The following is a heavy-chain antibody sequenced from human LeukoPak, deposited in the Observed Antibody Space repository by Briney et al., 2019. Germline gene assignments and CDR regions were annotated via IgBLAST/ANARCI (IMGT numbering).Heavy chain of an antibody. J-gene: IGHJ4*02. D-gene: IGHD3-22*01. CDR1: GFTFSSYG. CDR3: ARADSSGSSFDY. CDR2: IWFDGSNK. Sequence: GRSLRLSCAVSGFTFSSYGFHWVRQAPGKGLEWVAVIWFDGSNKYYADSVKGRFTISRDNSKNTLYLQMNSLRAEDTAVYYCARADSSGSSFDYWGQGTLVTVSS. V-gene: IGHV3-33*01.